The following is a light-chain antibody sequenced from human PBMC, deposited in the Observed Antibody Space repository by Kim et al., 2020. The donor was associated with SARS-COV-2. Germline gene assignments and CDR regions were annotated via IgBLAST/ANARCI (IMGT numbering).Light chain of an antibody. J-gene: IGLJ3*02. CDR3: SSYAGSNWV. Sequence: PGQSVTISCTGTSSDVGGYNYVSWYQQHPDKAPKLMIYEVTKRPSGVPDRFSGSKSGNTASLTVSGLQAEDEADYYCSSYAGSNWVFGGGTKLTVL. CDR1: SSDVGGYNY. CDR2: EVT. V-gene: IGLV2-8*01.